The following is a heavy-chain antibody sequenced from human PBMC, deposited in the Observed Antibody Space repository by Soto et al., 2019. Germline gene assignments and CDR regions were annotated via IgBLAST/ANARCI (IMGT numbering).Heavy chain of an antibody. V-gene: IGHV3-7*01. J-gene: IGHJ4*02. D-gene: IGHD3-10*01. CDR2: IKEDGSEA. CDR3: ARSRRQWFGGTLSYYFDF. CDR1: GFVFRTYW. Sequence: LRLSFAASGFVFRTYWMSWVRQAPGKGLEWVANIKEDGSEANYVDSVKGRFAVSRDKDTNSLYLQLNSLTPEDTAVYYCARSRRQWFGGTLSYYFDFWGQGTLVTVSS.